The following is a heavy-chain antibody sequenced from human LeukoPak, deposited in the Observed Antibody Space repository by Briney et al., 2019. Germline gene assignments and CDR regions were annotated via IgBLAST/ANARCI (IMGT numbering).Heavy chain of an antibody. D-gene: IGHD6-13*01. CDR2: IKQDGSEK. J-gene: IGHJ5*02. CDR1: GFTFSSYA. Sequence: GGSLTLSCAASGFTFSSYAWSWVRQAPGKGLEWVANIKQDGSEKYYVDSVKGRFTISRDNAKNSLYLQMNSLRGEDTAVYYCARALYSSSWYEEKWFDPWGQGTMVTVPS. V-gene: IGHV3-7*04. CDR3: ARALYSSSWYEEKWFDP.